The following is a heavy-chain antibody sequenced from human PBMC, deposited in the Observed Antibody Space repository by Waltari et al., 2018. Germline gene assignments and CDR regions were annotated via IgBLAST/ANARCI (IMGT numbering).Heavy chain of an antibody. Sequence: QVQLEQSGAEVKKPGASMKVSCKVSGYALSELSMHWVRQAPGEGLEWMGGFNPEDGEIIYAKKFRGRVTMTEDTSTETVYMDLSSLRSEDTAVYYCATSNSGGRRGFDYWGQGTLVTVSS. V-gene: IGHV1-24*01. CDR1: GYALSELS. D-gene: IGHD2-15*01. CDR3: ATSNSGGRRGFDY. CDR2: FNPEDGEI. J-gene: IGHJ4*02.